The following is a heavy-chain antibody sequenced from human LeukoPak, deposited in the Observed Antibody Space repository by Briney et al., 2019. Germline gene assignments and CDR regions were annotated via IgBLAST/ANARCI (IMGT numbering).Heavy chain of an antibody. CDR1: GFTFSSCW. CDR2: INSDGSST. V-gene: IGHV3-74*01. J-gene: IGHJ4*02. CDR3: ARDSIAAAGDFDY. D-gene: IGHD6-13*01. Sequence: GGSLRLSCAASGFTFSSCWMHWVRQAPGKGLVWVARINSDGSSTGYADSAKGRFTISRDNAKNTLYLQMNSLRAEDTAVYYCARDSIAAAGDFDYWGQGTLVTVSS.